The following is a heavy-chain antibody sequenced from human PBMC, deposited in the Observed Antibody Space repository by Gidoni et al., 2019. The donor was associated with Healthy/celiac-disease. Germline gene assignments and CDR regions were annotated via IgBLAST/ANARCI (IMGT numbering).Heavy chain of an antibody. Sequence: QVQLVQSGAEVKKPGASVTVSCKASGYTFTSYGISWVRQAPGQGLEWMGWISAYNGNTNYAQKLQGRVTMTTDTSTSTAYMELRSLRSDDTAVYYCARDLAGIAVAGTPRNLRYWGQGTLVTVSS. CDR2: ISAYNGNT. J-gene: IGHJ4*02. D-gene: IGHD6-19*01. CDR3: ARDLAGIAVAGTPRNLRY. V-gene: IGHV1-18*04. CDR1: GYTFTSYG.